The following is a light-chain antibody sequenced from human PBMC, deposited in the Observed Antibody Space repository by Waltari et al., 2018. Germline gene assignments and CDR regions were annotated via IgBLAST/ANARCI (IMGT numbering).Light chain of an antibody. CDR2: KAS. CDR1: QSLSNW. V-gene: IGKV1-5*03. Sequence: DIQMTQSPSTLSASVGDRVTITRRASQSLSNWLAWYQQKPGKAPKVLIYKASTLESGVPSRFSGSGSETEFTISISSLQADDFATYYCQQYRNLWTFGQGTKVEIK. CDR3: QQYRNLWT. J-gene: IGKJ1*01.